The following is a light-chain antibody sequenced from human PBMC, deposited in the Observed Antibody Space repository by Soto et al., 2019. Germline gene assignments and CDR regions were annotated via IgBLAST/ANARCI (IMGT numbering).Light chain of an antibody. CDR1: QGIRNN. V-gene: IGKV1-6*01. Sequence: AIQMTQSPSSLSASVGDRVTITCRASQGIRNNLGWYQQKPGKAPKLLIYAASSLQSGVPSRFSGRGSGTDFTLTISSLQPEDFATYYCLQDYNYPLTFGGGTKVEIK. CDR2: AAS. J-gene: IGKJ4*01. CDR3: LQDYNYPLT.